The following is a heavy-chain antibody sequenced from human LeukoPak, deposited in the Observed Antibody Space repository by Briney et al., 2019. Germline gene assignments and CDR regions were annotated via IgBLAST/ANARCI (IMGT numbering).Heavy chain of an antibody. CDR1: GGSFSGYY. Sequence: SETLSLTCAVYGGSFSGYYRSLIRQPPGKGLEWIGEINHSGSTNYNPSLKSRVTISVDTSKNQFSLKLSSVTAADTAVYYCARAGVQLQSLLNYGMDVWGQGTTVTVSS. CDR2: INHSGST. CDR3: ARAGVQLQSLLNYGMDV. D-gene: IGHD6-6*01. J-gene: IGHJ6*02. V-gene: IGHV4-34*01.